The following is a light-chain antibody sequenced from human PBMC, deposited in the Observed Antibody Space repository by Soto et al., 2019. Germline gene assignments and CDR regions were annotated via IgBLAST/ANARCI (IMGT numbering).Light chain of an antibody. J-gene: IGKJ3*01. CDR2: GAS. CDR3: QQYGRSPFT. V-gene: IGKV3-20*01. Sequence: EIVLTQSPGTLSLSPGERATLSCRASQSVSSSYIAWYQQKPGQAPRLLIYGASSRATGIPGRFSGSGSGTDFTLTISRLEPEDFAVYYCQQYGRSPFTFGPGTKVDI. CDR1: QSVSSSY.